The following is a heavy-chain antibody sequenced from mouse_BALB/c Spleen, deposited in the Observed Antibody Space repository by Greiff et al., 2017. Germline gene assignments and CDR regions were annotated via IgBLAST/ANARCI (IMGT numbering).Heavy chain of an antibody. D-gene: IGHD1-1*01. CDR3: AREYYGSSYYAMDY. V-gene: IGHV1S34*01. Sequence: LVKTGASVKISCKASGYSFTGYYMHWVKQSHGKSLEWIGYISCYNGATSYNQKFKGKATFTVDTSSSTAYMQFNSLTSEDSAVYYCAREYYGSSYYAMDYWGQGTSVTVSS. CDR1: GYSFTGYY. CDR2: ISCYNGAT. J-gene: IGHJ4*01.